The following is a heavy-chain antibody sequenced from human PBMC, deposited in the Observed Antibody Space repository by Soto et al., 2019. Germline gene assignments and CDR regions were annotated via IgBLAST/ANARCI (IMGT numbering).Heavy chain of an antibody. CDR2: IYHSGST. Sequence: SETLSLTCAVYGGSISSNKWWSWVRQPPGKGLEWIGEIYHSGSTNYNPSLKSRVTISLDKSKNQFSLKLTSVTAADSAVYYCARDDQIVVVPTTICAMDVWGQGTTV. D-gene: IGHD2-2*01. V-gene: IGHV4-4*02. CDR1: GGSISSNKW. CDR3: ARDDQIVVVPTTICAMDV. J-gene: IGHJ6*02.